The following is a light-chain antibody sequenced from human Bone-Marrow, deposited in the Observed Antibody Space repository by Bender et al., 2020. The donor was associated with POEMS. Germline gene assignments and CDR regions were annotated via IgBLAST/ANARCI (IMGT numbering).Light chain of an antibody. J-gene: IGLJ3*02. CDR1: TNDVGGYDS. V-gene: IGLV1-44*01. Sequence: QSALTQPASVSGSPGQSITISCTGTTNDVGGYDSVSWYQQLPGAAPRLLISHNDQRPPGVPDRFSGSRSGTSASLAISGLQSEDEADYYCAVWDDSLNGWVFGGGTKLTVL. CDR3: AVWDDSLNGWV. CDR2: HND.